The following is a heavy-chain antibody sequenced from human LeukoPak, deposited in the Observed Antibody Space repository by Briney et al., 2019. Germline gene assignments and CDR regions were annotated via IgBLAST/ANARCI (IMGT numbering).Heavy chain of an antibody. CDR2: INPNSGGT. J-gene: IGHJ3*02. CDR3: ARDEAADGWNAFDI. V-gene: IGHV1-2*02. D-gene: IGHD6-13*01. CDR1: GYTFTGYY. Sequence: GASVKVSCKASGYTFTGYYMHWVRQAPGQGLEWMGWINPNSGGTNYAQKFQGRVTMTRDTSISTAYMELSRLRSDDTAVYYCARDEAADGWNAFDIWGQGTMVTVSS.